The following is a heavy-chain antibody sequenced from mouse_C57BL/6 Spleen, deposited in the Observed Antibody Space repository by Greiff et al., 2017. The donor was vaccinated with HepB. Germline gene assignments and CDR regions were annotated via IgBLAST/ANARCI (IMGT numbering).Heavy chain of an antibody. CDR1: GYTFTDYE. D-gene: IGHD1-1*01. CDR3: TRPFSYGSRGDY. J-gene: IGHJ2*01. Sequence: VQLQESGAELVRPGASVTLSCKASGYTFTDYEMHWVKQTPVHGLEWIGAIDPETGATAYNQKFKGKAILTADKSTSPAYMELRSLTSEDSAVYYCTRPFSYGSRGDYWGQGTTLTVSS. V-gene: IGHV1-15*01. CDR2: IDPETGAT.